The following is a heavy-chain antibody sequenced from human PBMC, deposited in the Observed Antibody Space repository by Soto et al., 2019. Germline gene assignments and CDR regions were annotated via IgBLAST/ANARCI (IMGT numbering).Heavy chain of an antibody. D-gene: IGHD4-17*01. CDR3: ARSMTTVVTLDY. CDR1: GGSISSSSYY. V-gene: IGHV4-39*01. CDR2: IYYSGST. J-gene: IGHJ4*02. Sequence: QLQLQESGPGLVKPSETLSLTCTVSGGSISSSSYYWGWLRQPPGKGLEWIGSIYYSGSTYYNPSLKSRVTISLDTSKNQFSLKLSSVTAADTAVYYCARSMTTVVTLDYWGQGTLVTVSS.